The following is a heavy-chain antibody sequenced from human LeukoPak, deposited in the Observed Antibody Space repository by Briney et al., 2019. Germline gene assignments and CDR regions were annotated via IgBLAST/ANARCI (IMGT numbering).Heavy chain of an antibody. CDR3: ARDIHCSSTSCYTGGMFDY. V-gene: IGHV1-18*01. D-gene: IGHD2-2*02. CDR1: GYTFTSYG. CDR2: ISAYNGNT. J-gene: IGHJ4*02. Sequence: ASVKVSCKASGYTFTSYGISWVRQAPGQGLEWVGWISAYNGNTSYAQKLQGRVTMTTDTSTSTAYMELRSLRSDDTAVYYCARDIHCSSTSCYTGGMFDYWGQGTLVTVSS.